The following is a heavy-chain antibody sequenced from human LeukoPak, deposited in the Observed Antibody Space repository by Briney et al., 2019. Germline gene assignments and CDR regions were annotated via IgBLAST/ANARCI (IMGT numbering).Heavy chain of an antibody. D-gene: IGHD6-19*01. CDR3: ARGRVAVAGTYFDY. CDR1: GFTFSSYW. Sequence: GGSLRLSCAASGFTFSSYWMSWVRQAPGKGLEWVSGINWNGGSTGYADSVKGRFTISRDNAKNSLYLQMNSLRAEDTAVYYCARGRVAVAGTYFDYWGQGTLVTVSS. J-gene: IGHJ4*02. CDR2: INWNGGST. V-gene: IGHV3-20*04.